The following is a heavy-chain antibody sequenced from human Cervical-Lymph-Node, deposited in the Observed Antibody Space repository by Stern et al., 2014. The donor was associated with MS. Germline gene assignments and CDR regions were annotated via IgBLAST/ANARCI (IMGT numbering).Heavy chain of an antibody. V-gene: IGHV5-51*01. CDR3: ARHHGHSPTPFDS. J-gene: IGHJ4*02. Sequence: VQLVQSGSEVKKPGESLKISCKASRDSFTHSWIGWVRQMPGKGLEWMGIIFPPSSNTKDIPSSQGQVTFSVDRSPSTAYLQWSSLKASDTAIYYCARHHGHSPTPFDSWGQGTRVTVSS. CDR2: IFPPSSNT. D-gene: IGHD5-24*01. CDR1: RDSFTHSW.